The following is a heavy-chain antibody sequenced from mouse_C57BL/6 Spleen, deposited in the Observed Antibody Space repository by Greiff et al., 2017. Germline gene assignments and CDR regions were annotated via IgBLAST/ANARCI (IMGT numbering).Heavy chain of an antibody. CDR3: ARGPYYGSSYWYFDV. V-gene: IGHV1-42*01. CDR1: GYSFTGYY. J-gene: IGHJ1*03. D-gene: IGHD1-1*01. Sequence: VQLKQSGPELMKPGASVKISCKASGYSFTGYYMNWVKQSPEKSLEWIGEINPTTGGTTYNQTFKAKATLTVDKSSSTAYMQLKSLTSEDSAVXYCARGPYYGSSYWYFDVWGTGTTVTVSA. CDR2: INPTTGGT.